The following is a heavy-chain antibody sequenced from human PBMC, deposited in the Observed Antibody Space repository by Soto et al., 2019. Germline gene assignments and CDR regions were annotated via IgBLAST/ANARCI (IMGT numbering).Heavy chain of an antibody. CDR1: GYTFTSYA. D-gene: IGHD1-7*01. CDR3: ARDTYNWKYQTGYYFDY. J-gene: IGHJ4*02. V-gene: IGHV1-3*01. Sequence: GASVKVSCKASGYTFTSYAMHWVRQAPGQRLEWMGWINAGNGNTKYSQKFQGRVTITRDTSASTAYMELSSLRSEDTAVYYCARDTYNWKYQTGYYFDYWGQGTLVTVSS. CDR2: INAGNGNT.